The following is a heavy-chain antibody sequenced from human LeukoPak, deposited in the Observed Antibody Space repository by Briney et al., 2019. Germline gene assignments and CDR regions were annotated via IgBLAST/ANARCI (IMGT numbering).Heavy chain of an antibody. V-gene: IGHV4-59*01. CDR3: ARGSRTYDFWSEAPPVGYYYGMDV. J-gene: IGHJ6*02. D-gene: IGHD3-3*01. Sequence: SETLSLTCTVSGGSISSYYWSWIRQPPGKGLEWIGYIYYSGSTNYNPFLKSRVTISVDTSKNQFSLKLSSVTAADTAVYYCARGSRTYDFWSEAPPVGYYYGMDVWGQGTTVTVSS. CDR1: GGSISSYY. CDR2: IYYSGST.